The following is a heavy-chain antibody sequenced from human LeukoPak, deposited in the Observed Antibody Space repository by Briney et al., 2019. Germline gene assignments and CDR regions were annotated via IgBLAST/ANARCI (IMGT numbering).Heavy chain of an antibody. V-gene: IGHV4-34*01. CDR2: INHSGST. J-gene: IGHJ6*03. D-gene: IGHD3-3*01. Sequence: TAETLSLTCAVYGGSFSGYYWRWIRQPPGRGLEWIGEINHSGSTNYNPSLKSRVTISVDTSKNQFSLKLSSVTAADTAVYYCARGPSPNYDFWSGYYAHYYYYMDVWGKGTTVTVSS. CDR3: ARGPSPNYDFWSGYYAHYYYYMDV. CDR1: GGSFSGYY.